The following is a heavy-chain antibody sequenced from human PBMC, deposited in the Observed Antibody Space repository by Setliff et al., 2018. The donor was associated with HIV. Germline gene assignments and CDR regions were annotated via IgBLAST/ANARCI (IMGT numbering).Heavy chain of an antibody. Sequence: KASETLSLTCAVYRGSFSGYYWSWIRQPPGKGLEWIGEINHSGSTNYNPSLKSRVTISFDTSGNQFFLRLTSETAADTAVYFCARGRFAISFGVPFYYHMDVWGQGTSVTVSS. CDR3: ARGRFAISFGVPFYYHMDV. J-gene: IGHJ6*03. CDR1: RGSFSGYY. D-gene: IGHD3-3*01. V-gene: IGHV4-34*01. CDR2: INHSGST.